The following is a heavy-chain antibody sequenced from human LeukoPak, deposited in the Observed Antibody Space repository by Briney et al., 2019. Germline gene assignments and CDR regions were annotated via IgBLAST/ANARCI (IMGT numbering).Heavy chain of an antibody. CDR3: ARRTMTARYFDL. CDR2: IYYSGST. Sequence: SETLSLTCTVSGGSINSYYWSWIRQPPGKGLEWIGYIYYSGSTNYNPSLKSRVTISIDTSKNQFSLRLSSVTAADTAVYYCARRTMTARYFDLWGRGTLVTVSS. J-gene: IGHJ2*01. CDR1: GGSINSYY. V-gene: IGHV4-59*01.